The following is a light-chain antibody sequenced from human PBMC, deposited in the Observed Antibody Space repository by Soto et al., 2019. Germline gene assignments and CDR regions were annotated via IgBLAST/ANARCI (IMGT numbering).Light chain of an antibody. CDR1: QSISSK. CDR2: GAS. V-gene: IGKV3-15*01. CDR3: QHYNDWRWT. Sequence: EIVMTQSPATLSVSPGEGATLSYRASQSISSKLAWYQQKPGQAPRLLIYGASTRATGVPARFSGSGSGTEFTLTISSLQSEDLAVYYCQHYNDWRWTFGQGTKVEIK. J-gene: IGKJ1*01.